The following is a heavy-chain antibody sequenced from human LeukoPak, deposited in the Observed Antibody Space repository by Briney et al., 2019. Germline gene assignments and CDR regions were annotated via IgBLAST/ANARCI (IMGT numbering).Heavy chain of an antibody. V-gene: IGHV4-59*01. D-gene: IGHD6-13*01. CDR1: GGSISSYY. J-gene: IGHJ5*02. CDR2: IYYSGST. CDR3: ARAGGSSWYTDWSDP. Sequence: SETLSLTCTVSGGSISSYYWSWIRQPPGKGLEWIGYIYYSGSTNYNPSLKSRVAISVDTSKNQFSLKLSSVTAADTAVYYCARAGGSSWYTDWSDPWGQGTLVTVSS.